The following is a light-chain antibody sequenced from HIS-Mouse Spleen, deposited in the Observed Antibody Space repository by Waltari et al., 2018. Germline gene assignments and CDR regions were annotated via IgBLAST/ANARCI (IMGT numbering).Light chain of an antibody. CDR3: QAWDSSTAV. J-gene: IGLJ2*01. CDR2: QDS. Sequence: PSVSVSPGQTASITCSGDKLGDKYACWYQQKPGQSPVLVIYQDSKRPSGIPERFSGSNSGNTATLTISGTQAMDEADYYCQAWDSSTAVFGGGTKLTVL. V-gene: IGLV3-1*01. CDR1: KLGDKY.